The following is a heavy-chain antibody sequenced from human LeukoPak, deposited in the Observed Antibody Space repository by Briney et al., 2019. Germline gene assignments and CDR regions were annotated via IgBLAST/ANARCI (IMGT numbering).Heavy chain of an antibody. Sequence: ASVRVSCKASGYTFTVDYMHWVRQAPGQGLEWMGWINPRSGGTKYAQKFQGRVTMTRDTSINTAYMEPSRLRSDDTAVYYCAREDIVVVVAATGWFDPWGQGTLVTVSS. CDR1: GYTFTVDY. CDR3: AREDIVVVVAATGWFDP. J-gene: IGHJ5*02. CDR2: INPRSGGT. V-gene: IGHV1-2*02. D-gene: IGHD2-15*01.